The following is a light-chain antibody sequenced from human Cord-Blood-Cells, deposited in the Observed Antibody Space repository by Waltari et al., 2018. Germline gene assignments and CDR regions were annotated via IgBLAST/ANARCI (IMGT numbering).Light chain of an antibody. CDR2: DAS. CDR3: QQRSNWLT. J-gene: IGKJ4*01. V-gene: IGKV3-11*01. Sequence: EIVLTQSPTTLSFSRGERATLSCRTSQSVSNYLAWYQQKPGQAPSLLIYDASNKATGIPTRCSGGGSGTGFTLTISSLEPEDFAVYYWQQRSNWLTFGGGTKVEIK. CDR1: QSVSNY.